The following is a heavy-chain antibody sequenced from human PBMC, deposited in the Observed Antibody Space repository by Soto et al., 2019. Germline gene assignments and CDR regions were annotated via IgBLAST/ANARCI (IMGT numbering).Heavy chain of an antibody. D-gene: IGHD4-4*01. CDR2: SGSGVNP. V-gene: IGHV3-23*01. J-gene: IGHJ6*02. CDR3: VRNAKLTTVNDNVGYYCGLDV. CDR1: GFTFSTFD. Sequence: GGSLRLSCAASGFTFSTFDMSWVRQAPGKGLEWVSVSGSGVNPYYADSVKGRFTISRDNSKTTLYLQMNSLRADDTALYYCVRNAKLTTVNDNVGYYCGLDVWGQGTTVTVSS.